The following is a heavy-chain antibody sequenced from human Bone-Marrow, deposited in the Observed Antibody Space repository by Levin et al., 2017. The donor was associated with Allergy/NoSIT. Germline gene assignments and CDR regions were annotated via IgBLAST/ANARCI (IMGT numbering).Heavy chain of an antibody. CDR1: GLIFSDSV. D-gene: IGHD2-15*01. J-gene: IGHJ4*02. Sequence: PGGSLRLSCAASGLIFSDSVVDWVRQSSGKGLEWVGSVKSKAHRYATEYAASVKGRFTISRDDSLNRAYLQMNSLETEDTAIYYCISPHCSGNRCYAFDYWGQGTQVTVSS. CDR2: VKSKAHRYAT. CDR3: ISPHCSGNRCYAFDY. V-gene: IGHV3-73*01.